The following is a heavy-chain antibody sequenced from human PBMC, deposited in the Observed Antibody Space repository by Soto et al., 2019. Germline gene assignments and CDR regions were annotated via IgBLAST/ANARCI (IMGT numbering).Heavy chain of an antibody. J-gene: IGHJ4*02. CDR3: ARVRGTAGKRYFDY. D-gene: IGHD6-13*01. CDR1: GGSMIAYY. V-gene: IGHV4-59*01. Sequence: PSETLSLTCTVSGGSMIAYYWNWMRQPPGKGLQWIGYTYYSGSTTYNPYLKSRVTISVDSSKNQFSLKLDSVTPADTAVYYCARVRGTAGKRYFDYWGPGTLVTVSS. CDR2: TYYSGST.